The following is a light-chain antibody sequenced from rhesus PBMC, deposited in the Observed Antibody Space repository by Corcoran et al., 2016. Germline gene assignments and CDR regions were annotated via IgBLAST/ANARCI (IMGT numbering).Light chain of an antibody. J-gene: IGKJ1*01. Sequence: DIQMTQSSSSLSASVGDTVTITCRASQDISRYLNWFQQKPGKAPKLLIYTASNLESGVPSRFSGSGSGTEFTITISSLQPEDFASYYCLQHKSYPRTFGQGTKVEIK. CDR3: LQHKSYPRT. CDR1: QDISRY. V-gene: IGKV1-28*02. CDR2: TAS.